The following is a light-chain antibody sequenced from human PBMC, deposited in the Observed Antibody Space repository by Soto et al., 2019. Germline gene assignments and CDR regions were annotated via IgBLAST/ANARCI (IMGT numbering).Light chain of an antibody. CDR3: SSFTSRNTLV. CDR2: DVS. V-gene: IGLV2-14*01. J-gene: IGLJ2*01. CDR1: SSDVGGYIY. Sequence: QSVLTQPASVSGSPGQSITISCTGTSSDVGGYIYVSWHQQHPGTAPKLMIYDVSNRPSGVSNRFSGSKSGNTASLTISGLQGEDEADYYCSSFTSRNTLVFGGGTQLTVL.